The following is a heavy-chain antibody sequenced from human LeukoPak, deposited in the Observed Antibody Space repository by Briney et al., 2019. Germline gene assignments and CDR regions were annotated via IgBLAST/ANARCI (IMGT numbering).Heavy chain of an antibody. CDR1: GYSIGSGYY. Sequence: SETLSLTCTVSGYSIGSGYYWGWIRQPPGKGLEWIGSIYHSGSTYYNPSLKSRVTISVDTSKNQFSLKLSSVTAADTAVYYCARGSINSDWFDPWGQGTLVTVSS. D-gene: IGHD1-14*01. J-gene: IGHJ5*02. CDR2: IYHSGST. V-gene: IGHV4-38-2*02. CDR3: ARGSINSDWFDP.